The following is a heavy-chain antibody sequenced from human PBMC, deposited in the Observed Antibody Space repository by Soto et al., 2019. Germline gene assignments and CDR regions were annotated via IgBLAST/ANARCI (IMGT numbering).Heavy chain of an antibody. CDR1: GYTFTSYG. CDR2: ISAYNGNT. D-gene: IGHD4-4*01. V-gene: IGHV1-18*01. Sequence: ASVKVSCKASGYTFTSYGISGVRQAPGQGLEWMGWISAYNGNTNYAKKIQGRVTMTTDTSTSTGDMELRSLRSDDTAVYYCARGAVSTNYYYYGMDVWGQGTTVTVSS. CDR3: ARGAVSTNYYYYGMDV. J-gene: IGHJ6*02.